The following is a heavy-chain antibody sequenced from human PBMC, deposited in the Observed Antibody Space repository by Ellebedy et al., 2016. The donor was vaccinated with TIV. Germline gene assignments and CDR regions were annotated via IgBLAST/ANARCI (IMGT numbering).Heavy chain of an antibody. D-gene: IGHD3-10*01. CDR3: AKDSGWEHEY. CDR1: GFTVSSNY. Sequence: GESLKISCAASGFTVSSNYMSWVRQAPGKGLEWVSGISDGGYTDYADSVKGRFTISRDNSKNTLFLQMNSLRAEDTALYYCAKDSGWEHEYWGQGTLVTISS. V-gene: IGHV3-53*01. CDR2: ISDGGYT. J-gene: IGHJ4*02.